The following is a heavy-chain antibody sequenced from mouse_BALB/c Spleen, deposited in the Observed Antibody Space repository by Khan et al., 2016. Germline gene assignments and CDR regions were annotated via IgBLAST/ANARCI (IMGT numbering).Heavy chain of an antibody. CDR2: INTETGEP. CDR1: GYSFTDYS. J-gene: IGHJ2*01. CDR3: ARSEFITTVVDY. D-gene: IGHD1-1*01. Sequence: QIQLVQSGPEPKKPGETVKISCKASGYSFTDYSMHWVKQAPGKGLKWMGWINTETGEPTYADDFKGRFASSLETSASTAEFQVNNLNNEDTATYFCARSEFITTVVDYWGQGTTLTVSS. V-gene: IGHV9-2-1*01.